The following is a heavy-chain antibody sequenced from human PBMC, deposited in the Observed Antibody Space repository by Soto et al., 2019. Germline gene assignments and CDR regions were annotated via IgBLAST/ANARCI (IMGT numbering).Heavy chain of an antibody. CDR3: ARKGSGYYYGSGTHYYYYGMDV. J-gene: IGHJ6*02. D-gene: IGHD3-10*01. Sequence: GSLRLSCAASGFTFSSYWMSWVRQAPGKGLEWVANIKQDGSEKYYVDSVKGRFTISRDNAKNSLYLQMNSLRAEDTAVYYCARKGSGYYYGSGTHYYYYGMDVWGQGTTVTVSS. CDR1: GFTFSSYW. V-gene: IGHV3-7*05. CDR2: IKQDGSEK.